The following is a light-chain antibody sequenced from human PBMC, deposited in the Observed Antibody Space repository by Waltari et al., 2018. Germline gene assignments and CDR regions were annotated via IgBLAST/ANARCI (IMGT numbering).Light chain of an antibody. CDR3: CSYAGSSTV. Sequence: QSALTQPASVSGSPGPAIPISRPGTSGDVGSYNLVSWYQQHPGKAPKLMIYEGNKRPSGVSNRFSGSKSGNTASLTISGLQAEDEADYYCCSYAGSSTVFGGGTKLTVL. CDR1: SGDVGSYNL. CDR2: EGN. J-gene: IGLJ3*02. V-gene: IGLV2-23*01.